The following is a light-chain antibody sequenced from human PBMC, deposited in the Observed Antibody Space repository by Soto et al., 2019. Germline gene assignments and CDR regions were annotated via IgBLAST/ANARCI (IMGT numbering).Light chain of an antibody. CDR3: QPYNIWPPKYT. CDR1: QSVSSN. J-gene: IGKJ2*01. V-gene: IGKV3-15*01. Sequence: EVVMTQSPATLSVSPGERATLSCRASQSVSSNLAWYQQKPGQPPRLLIYDASTRATGIPARFSGSGSGTEFTLTISSLKSEDFAVYYCQPYNIWPPKYTLGQGTKLGIK. CDR2: DAS.